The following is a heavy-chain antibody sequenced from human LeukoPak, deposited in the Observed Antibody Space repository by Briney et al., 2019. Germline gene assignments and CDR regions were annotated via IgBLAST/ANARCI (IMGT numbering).Heavy chain of an antibody. V-gene: IGHV4-38-2*02. Sequence: SETLSLTCTVSGDSVTNDFFWGWVRQPPGKELEWIGSFCLGRDTYYRPSLKSRVTISVDTSKNQFSLNLSSVTAADTAVYYCARWASISREPGGFFDHWGQGTLVTVSS. CDR2: FCLGRDT. D-gene: IGHD1-14*01. CDR3: ARWASISREPGGFFDH. J-gene: IGHJ4*02. CDR1: GDSVTNDFF.